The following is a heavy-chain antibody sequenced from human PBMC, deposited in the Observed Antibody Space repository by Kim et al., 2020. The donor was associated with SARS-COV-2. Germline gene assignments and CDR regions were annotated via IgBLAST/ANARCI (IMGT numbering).Heavy chain of an antibody. D-gene: IGHD3-3*01. CDR3: ARDREFIFGMNV. CDR1: GFTFSRFG. CDR2: IGGGSSAV. Sequence: GGSLRLSCLTSGFTFSRFGMNWVRQAPGKGLEWVSSIGGGSSAVYYADSVRGRFTISRDSAERSLFLQMDGLRVEDTAVYYCARDREFIFGMNVWGQGTT. J-gene: IGHJ6*02. V-gene: IGHV3-21*01.